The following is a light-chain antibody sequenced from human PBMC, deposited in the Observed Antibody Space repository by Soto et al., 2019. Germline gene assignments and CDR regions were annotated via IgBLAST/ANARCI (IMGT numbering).Light chain of an antibody. CDR2: GAS. CDR1: QSISNTF. Sequence: EIVLTQSPGTLSLSPGERATLSCRASQSISNTFLAWYQQKPGQAPRLLIYGASSRATGTPDRFSGSGSGTDFTLSISRREPEDFAVYYCQQYGASPIYTFGQGTKLEIK. V-gene: IGKV3-20*01. J-gene: IGKJ2*01. CDR3: QQYGASPIYT.